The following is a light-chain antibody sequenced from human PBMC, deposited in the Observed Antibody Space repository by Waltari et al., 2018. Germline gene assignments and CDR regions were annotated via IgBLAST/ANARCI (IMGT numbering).Light chain of an antibody. Sequence: DIQMTQSPSSLSASVGDRVTITCRASENVNNYLNWYQQKPGKAPNLLIYKASTLQSGVPSRFSGTGSGTDYTFTISSLQSEDVATYFCQNGYDTPYSFGQGTKLEIK. CDR2: KAS. CDR3: QNGYDTPYS. CDR1: ENVNNY. J-gene: IGKJ2*03. V-gene: IGKV1-39*02.